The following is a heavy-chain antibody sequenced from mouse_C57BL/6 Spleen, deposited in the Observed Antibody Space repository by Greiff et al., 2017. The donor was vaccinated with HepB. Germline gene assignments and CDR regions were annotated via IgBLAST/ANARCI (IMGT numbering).Heavy chain of an antibody. D-gene: IGHD1-1*01. CDR3: ARDPAYGSVSYWYFDV. J-gene: IGHJ1*03. V-gene: IGHV5-9*01. CDR1: GFTFSSYP. Sequence: EVKLVESGGGLVKPGGSLKLSCAASGFTFSSYPMSWVRQTPEKRLEWVATISGGGGNTYYPDSVKGRFTISRDNAKNTLYLQMSSLRSEDTALYYCARDPAYGSVSYWYFDVWGTGTTVTVSS. CDR2: ISGGGGNT.